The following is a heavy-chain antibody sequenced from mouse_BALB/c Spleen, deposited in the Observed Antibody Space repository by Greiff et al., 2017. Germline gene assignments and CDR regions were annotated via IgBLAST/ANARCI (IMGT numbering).Heavy chain of an antibody. CDR3: ARGGDYGSKVSNWYFEV. J-gene: IGHJ1*01. CDR1: GYSFTSYW. CDR2: IYPGDGDT. Sequence: QVQLQQSGAELARPGASVKLSCKASGYSFTSYWMQWVKQRPGQGLEWIGAIYPGDGDTRYTQKFKGKATLTADKSSSTAYMQRSSLASEASAVYYCARGGDYGSKVSNWYFEVWGAGTTVTVSA. V-gene: IGHV1-87*01. D-gene: IGHD1-1*01.